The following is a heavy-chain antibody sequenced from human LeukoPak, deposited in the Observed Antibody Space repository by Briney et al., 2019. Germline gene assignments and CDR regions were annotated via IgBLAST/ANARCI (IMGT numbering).Heavy chain of an antibody. V-gene: IGHV3-33*01. CDR1: GFTFSNYG. CDR2: IWYDGNNK. D-gene: IGHD3-10*01. CDR3: ARNYGSGRGSDALDI. J-gene: IGHJ3*02. Sequence: GGSLRLSCAASGFTFSNYGMHWVRQAPGKGLDWVAVIWYDGNNKNYADSVKGRFTISRDNSTNTLYMQLNSLRAEDTAVYYCARNYGSGRGSDALDIWGQGTMVTVSS.